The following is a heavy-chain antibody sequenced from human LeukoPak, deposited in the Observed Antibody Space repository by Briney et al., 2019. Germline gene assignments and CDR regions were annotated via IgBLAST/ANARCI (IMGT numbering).Heavy chain of an antibody. V-gene: IGHV3-33*01. CDR2: IRYDGSNE. Sequence: PGGSLRLSCAASGFTFRSHGMHWVRQAPGKGLEWVAGIRYDGSNEDYADSVKGRFTISRDNSKDTLYLQMNSLGVEDTAVYYCARDGQNGSPYATDVWGQGTTVTVSS. CDR3: ARDGQNGSPYATDV. J-gene: IGHJ6*02. CDR1: GFTFRSHG. D-gene: IGHD3-10*01.